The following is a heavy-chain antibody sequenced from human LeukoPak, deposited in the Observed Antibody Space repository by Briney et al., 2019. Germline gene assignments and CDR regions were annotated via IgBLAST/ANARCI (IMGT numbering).Heavy chain of an antibody. CDR3: ASTRSGKISSPY. J-gene: IGHJ4*02. V-gene: IGHV4-59*12. Sequence: PSETLSLTCTVSGGPISSYYWSWIRQPPGKGLEWIGYIYYSGSTNYNPSLKSRVTISVDTSKNQFSLKLSSVTAADTAVYYCASTRSGKISSPYWGQGTLVTVSS. CDR2: IYYSGST. CDR1: GGPISSYY. D-gene: IGHD3-10*01.